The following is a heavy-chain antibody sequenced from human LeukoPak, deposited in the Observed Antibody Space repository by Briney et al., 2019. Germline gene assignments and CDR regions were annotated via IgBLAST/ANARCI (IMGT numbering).Heavy chain of an antibody. D-gene: IGHD2-15*01. CDR2: MNPNSGNT. CDR1: GYTFTNYD. V-gene: IGHV1-8*01. Sequence: ASVNVSCKASGYTFTNYDINWVRQATGQGLEWMGWMNPNSGNTGYAQKFQGRVTMTLNTSISTAYMELNSLRSEDTAVYYCARSLLEGYCSGGTCYSGVYYGMDVWGQGTTVTVSS. J-gene: IGHJ6*02. CDR3: ARSLLEGYCSGGTCYSGVYYGMDV.